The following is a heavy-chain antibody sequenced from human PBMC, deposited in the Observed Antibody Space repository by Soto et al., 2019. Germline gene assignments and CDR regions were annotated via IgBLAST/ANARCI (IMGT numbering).Heavy chain of an antibody. CDR2: MNPNSGNT. V-gene: IGHV1-8*01. Sequence: ASVKVSCKASGYTFTSYDINWVRQATGQGLEWMGWMNPNSGNTGYAQKFQGRVTMTRNTSISTAYMELESLTSDDTAVYYCARGPSFCGAGSPPLDYWGRGTLVTVS. J-gene: IGHJ4*02. CDR3: ARGPSFCGAGSPPLDY. CDR1: GYTFTSYD. D-gene: IGHD3-10*01.